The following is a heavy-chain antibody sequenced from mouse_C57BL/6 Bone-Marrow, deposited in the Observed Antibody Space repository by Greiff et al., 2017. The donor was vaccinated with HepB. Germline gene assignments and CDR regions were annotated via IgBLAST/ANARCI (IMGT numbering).Heavy chain of an antibody. J-gene: IGHJ1*03. Sequence: QVQLQQSGAELARPGASVKLSCKASGYTFTSYGISWVKQRTGQGLEWIGEIYPRSGNTYYNEKFKGKATLTADKSSSTAYMELRSLTSEDSAVYFCARWYGSSYWYFDVWGTGTTVTVSS. CDR2: IYPRSGNT. V-gene: IGHV1-81*01. CDR1: GYTFTSYG. D-gene: IGHD1-1*01. CDR3: ARWYGSSYWYFDV.